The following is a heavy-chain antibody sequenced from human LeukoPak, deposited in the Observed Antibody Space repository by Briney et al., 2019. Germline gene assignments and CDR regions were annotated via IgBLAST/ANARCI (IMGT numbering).Heavy chain of an antibody. CDR3: AREGGPYRPLDY. CDR2: VHYSGST. CDR1: GGSINSDY. V-gene: IGHV4-59*01. Sequence: PSETLSLTCSVSGGSINSDYWSWLRQPPGKGLEWIGYVHYSGSTNYNPSLKSRVTISVDTSKNQFSLKLSFVTAADTAVYYCAREGGPYRPLDYSGQGTLVTVSS. J-gene: IGHJ4*02.